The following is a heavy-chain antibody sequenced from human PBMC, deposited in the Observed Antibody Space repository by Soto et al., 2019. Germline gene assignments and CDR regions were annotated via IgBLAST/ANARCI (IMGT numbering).Heavy chain of an antibody. D-gene: IGHD3-22*01. CDR1: EFTFTNYW. CDR2: IKQDGSEE. Sequence: LRLSCVASEFTFTNYWMTWVRQAPGKGLEWVANIKQDGSEEYYVDSVRGRFTISRDNADNSLFLQMNSLRAEDTAIYYCARAYQYDSSFGAFDIWGQGTMVTVSS. J-gene: IGHJ3*02. CDR3: ARAYQYDSSFGAFDI. V-gene: IGHV3-7*01.